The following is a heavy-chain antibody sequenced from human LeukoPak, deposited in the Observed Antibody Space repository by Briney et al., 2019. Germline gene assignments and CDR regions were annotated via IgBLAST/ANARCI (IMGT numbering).Heavy chain of an antibody. Sequence: ASVKVSCKASGYNFISYYMHWVRQAPGQGLEWMGIINPSGGSTSYAQKFQDRVTMTRDTSTSTVYMELSSLKSEDTAVYYCTREDVVLVDAVRYYYYGMDVWGQGTTVTVSS. V-gene: IGHV1-46*01. CDR1: GYNFISYY. J-gene: IGHJ6*02. CDR2: INPSGGST. D-gene: IGHD2-8*01. CDR3: TREDVVLVDAVRYYYYGMDV.